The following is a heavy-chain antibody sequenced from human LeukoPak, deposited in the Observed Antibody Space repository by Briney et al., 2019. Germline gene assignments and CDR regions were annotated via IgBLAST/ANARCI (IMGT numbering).Heavy chain of an antibody. D-gene: IGHD2-15*01. Sequence: GSLRLSCSASGFTFSNYVMYWVRQAPGKGLEYVSAISSNGGNTYYADSVKGRFTISRDNSKNTLFLQMNSLRAEDTAVYYCAKNLYCGGGSCYPSALGMDVWGQGTTVTVSS. CDR2: ISSNGGNT. V-gene: IGHV3-64*04. CDR3: AKNLYCGGGSCYPSALGMDV. J-gene: IGHJ6*02. CDR1: GFTFSNYV.